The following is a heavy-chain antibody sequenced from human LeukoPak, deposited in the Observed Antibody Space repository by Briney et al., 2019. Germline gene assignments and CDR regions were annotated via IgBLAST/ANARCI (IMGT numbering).Heavy chain of an antibody. J-gene: IGHJ6*02. D-gene: IGHD6-13*01. V-gene: IGHV1-2*02. Sequence: ASVKVSCKASGYTFTGYYMHWVRQAPGRGLEWMGWINPNSGGTNYAQKFQGRVTMTRDTSISTAYMELSRLRSDDTAVYYCARDQFGRSSWFGDYYYGMDVWGQGTTVTVSS. CDR2: INPNSGGT. CDR1: GYTFTGYY. CDR3: ARDQFGRSSWFGDYYYGMDV.